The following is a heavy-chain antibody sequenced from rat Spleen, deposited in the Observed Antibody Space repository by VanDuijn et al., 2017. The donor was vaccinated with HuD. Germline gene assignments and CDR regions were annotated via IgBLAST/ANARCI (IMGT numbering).Heavy chain of an antibody. CDR2: INYDGSST. CDR1: GFIFSDYY. J-gene: IGHJ3*01. Sequence: EVQLVESDGGLVQPGRSLKLSCAASGFIFSDYYLAWVRQAPTRGLEWVASINYDGSSTYYGDSVKGRFTISRDNAKSTLYLQMNSLRSEDTATYYCARPYYYDAPFAYWGQGTLVTVSS. V-gene: IGHV5-22*01. CDR3: ARPYYYDAPFAY. D-gene: IGHD1-12*01.